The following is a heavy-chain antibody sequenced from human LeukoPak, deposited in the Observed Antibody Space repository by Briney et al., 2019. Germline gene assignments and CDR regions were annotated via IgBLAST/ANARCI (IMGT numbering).Heavy chain of an antibody. CDR1: GGSISSGDYY. J-gene: IGHJ4*02. CDR2: IYYSGST. Sequence: SQTLSLTCTVSGGSISSGDYYWSWIRQPPGKGLEWIGYIYYSGSTYYNPSLKSRVTISVDTSKNQFSLKLSSVTAADTAVYYCARAISRESGWYSYWGQGTLVTVSS. V-gene: IGHV4-30-4*08. CDR3: ARAISRESGWYSY. D-gene: IGHD6-19*01.